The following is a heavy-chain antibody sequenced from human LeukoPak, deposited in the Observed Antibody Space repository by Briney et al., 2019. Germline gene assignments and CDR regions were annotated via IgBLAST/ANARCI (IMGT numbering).Heavy chain of an antibody. CDR1: GFIFTNYW. V-gene: IGHV3-7*01. Sequence: GGSLRLSCATSGFIFTNYWMSWVRQAPGKGLEWVANIKQDGSETYYVDSVKGRFTISRDNSKNTLYLQMNSLRAEDTAVYYCARDFKGVAVAGHDAFDIWGQGTMVTVSS. CDR2: IKQDGSET. CDR3: ARDFKGVAVAGHDAFDI. J-gene: IGHJ3*02. D-gene: IGHD6-19*01.